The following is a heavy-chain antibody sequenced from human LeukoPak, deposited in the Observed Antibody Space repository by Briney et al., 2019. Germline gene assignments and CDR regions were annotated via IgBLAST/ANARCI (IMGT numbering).Heavy chain of an antibody. J-gene: IGHJ6*02. V-gene: IGHV3-21*01. CDR2: ISSSSSYI. Sequence: GGSLRLSCAASGFTFSNYAMSWVRQAPGKGLEWVSSISSSSSYIYYADSVKGRFTISRDNAKNSLYLQMNSLRAEDTAVYYCARAPYGSGSPDYYYYGMDVWGQGTTVTVSS. CDR3: ARAPYGSGSPDYYYYGMDV. CDR1: GFTFSNYA. D-gene: IGHD3-10*01.